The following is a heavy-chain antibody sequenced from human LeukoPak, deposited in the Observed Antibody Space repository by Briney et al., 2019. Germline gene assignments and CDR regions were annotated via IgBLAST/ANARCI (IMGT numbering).Heavy chain of an antibody. CDR1: GFTFSRYG. CDR3: AKERATETRRLDY. J-gene: IGHJ4*02. CDR2: ISYGGSNK. V-gene: IGHV3-30*18. Sequence: GGSLRLSCAASGFTFSRYGMHWVRQTPGKGLEWVAVISYGGSNKNYADSVKGRFTISRDNSKNTLYLQMNSLRPEDAAVYYCAKERATETRRLDYWGQGTLVTVSS.